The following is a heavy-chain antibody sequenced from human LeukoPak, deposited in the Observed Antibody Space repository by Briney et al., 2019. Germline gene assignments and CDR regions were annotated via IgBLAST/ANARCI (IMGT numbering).Heavy chain of an antibody. V-gene: IGHV3-7*03. J-gene: IGHJ5*02. CDR2: ISDGGRAT. CDR1: GYRFSPYW. CDR3: TRENYVPDS. D-gene: IGHD3-10*02. Sequence: QSGGSLRLSCAASGYRFSPYWMSWVRQTPGKGLEWVASISDGGRATYYGDSVRGRFTISRDDARNSLFLQVNGLRADDTAVYYCTRENYVPDSWGQGTLVTVSS.